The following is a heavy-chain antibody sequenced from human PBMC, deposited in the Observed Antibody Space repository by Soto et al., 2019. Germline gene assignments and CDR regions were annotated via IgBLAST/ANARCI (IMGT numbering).Heavy chain of an antibody. D-gene: IGHD1-1*01. CDR1: GFTFDDYA. V-gene: IGHV3-9*01. CDR2: ISWNSGSI. J-gene: IGHJ5*02. Sequence: SLRLSCAASGFTFDDYAMHWVRQAPGKGLEWVSGISWNSGSIGYADSVKGRFAISRDNAKNSLYLQMNSLRAEDTALYYCARYDWFDPWGQGTLVTVSS. CDR3: ARYDWFDP.